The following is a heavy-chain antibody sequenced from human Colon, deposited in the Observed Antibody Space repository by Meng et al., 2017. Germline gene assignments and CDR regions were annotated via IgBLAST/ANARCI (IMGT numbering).Heavy chain of an antibody. CDR2: TSHSGST. D-gene: IGHD3-22*01. J-gene: IGHJ4*02. V-gene: IGHV4-4*02. CDR3: ASSDYYRSDY. CDR1: GGSISRSDW. Sequence: GQRQESGPGMVKPSETLSLTVPVSGGSISRSDWWSWVRQPPGKGLEWIGETSHSGSTNYSPSLKSRVTISLDKSKNQLSLKLNSVTAADTAVYYCASSDYYRSDYWGQGTLVTVSS.